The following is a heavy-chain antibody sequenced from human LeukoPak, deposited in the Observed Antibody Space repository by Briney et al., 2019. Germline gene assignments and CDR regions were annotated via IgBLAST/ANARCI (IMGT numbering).Heavy chain of an antibody. CDR2: INPNSGGT. Sequence: SVKVSCKASGYTFTGYYMHWVRQAPGQGLEWMGWINPNSGGTNYAQKFQGRVTMTRDTSISTAYMELSRLRSEDTAVYYCARVYSSSPPHLDDAFDIWGQGTMVTVSS. CDR1: GYTFTGYY. D-gene: IGHD6-13*01. J-gene: IGHJ3*02. V-gene: IGHV1-2*02. CDR3: ARVYSSSPPHLDDAFDI.